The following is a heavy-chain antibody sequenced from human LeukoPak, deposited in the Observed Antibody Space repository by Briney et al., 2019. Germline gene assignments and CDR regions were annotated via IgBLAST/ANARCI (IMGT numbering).Heavy chain of an antibody. D-gene: IGHD2-2*01. V-gene: IGHV4-39*07. CDR3: ARGRAVVEAADRELGYSCDY. CDR2: INHSGST. CDR1: GGSISSSSYY. Sequence: SETLSLTCTVSGGSISSSSYYWSWIRQPPGEGLEWIGEINHSGSTNYNPSLKSRVTISVDTSKNQFSLKLNSVTAADTAVYYCARGRAVVEAADRELGYSCDYWGQGSLVTVSS. J-gene: IGHJ4*02.